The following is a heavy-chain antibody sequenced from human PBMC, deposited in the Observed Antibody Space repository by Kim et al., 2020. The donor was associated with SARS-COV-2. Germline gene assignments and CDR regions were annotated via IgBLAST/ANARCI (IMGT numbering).Heavy chain of an antibody. V-gene: IGHV4-34*01. D-gene: IGHD1-1*01. CDR3: ARGEWGTTGTTYYYYGMDA. CDR2: INHSGST. J-gene: IGHJ6*02. CDR1: GGSFSGYY. Sequence: SETLSLTCAVYGGSFSGYYWSWIRQPPGKGLEWIGEINHSGSTNYNPSLKSRVTISVDTSKNQFSLKLSSVTAADTAVYYCARGEWGTTGTTYYYYGMDAWGQGTTVTVSS.